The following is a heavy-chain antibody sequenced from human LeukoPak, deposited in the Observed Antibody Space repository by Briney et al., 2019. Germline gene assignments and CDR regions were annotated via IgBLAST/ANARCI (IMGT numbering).Heavy chain of an antibody. J-gene: IGHJ4*02. V-gene: IGHV1-2*04. D-gene: IGHD6-13*01. CDR3: ARDGIAAAALDY. CDR1: GYTFTGYY. CDR2: INPNSGGT. Sequence: ASVKVSCKASGYTFTGYYMHWVRQAPGQGLEWMGWINPNSGGTNYAQKFQGWVTMTRDTSISTAYMELSRLRSADTAVYYCARDGIAAAALDYWGQGTLVTVSS.